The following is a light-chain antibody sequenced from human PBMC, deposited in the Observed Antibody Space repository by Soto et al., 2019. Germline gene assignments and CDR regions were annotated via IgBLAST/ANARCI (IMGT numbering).Light chain of an antibody. CDR3: QQYGSSLRT. CDR1: QSVCSSY. CDR2: GAS. J-gene: IGKJ1*01. Sequence: EILMTQSPVTLSVSPGERATLSCRASQSVCSSYLAWYQQKPGQAPRLLIYGASSRDTGIPDRFSGSGSGTDFTLPLSRLETEDFSVYSCQQYGSSLRTFGQGTKVDIK. V-gene: IGKV3-20*01.